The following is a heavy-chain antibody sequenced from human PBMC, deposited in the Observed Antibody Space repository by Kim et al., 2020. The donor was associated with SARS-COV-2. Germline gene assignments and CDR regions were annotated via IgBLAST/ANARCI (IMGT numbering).Heavy chain of an antibody. D-gene: IGHD2-8*02. CDR3: ARGYCTGGVCYSFDY. J-gene: IGHJ4*02. Sequence: SETLSLTCAVYGGSFSGYYWSWIRQPPGKGLEWIGEINHSGSTNYNPSLKSRVTISVDTSKNQFSLKLSSVTAADTAGYYCARGYCTGGVCYSFDYWGQG. CDR1: GGSFSGYY. CDR2: INHSGST. V-gene: IGHV4-34*01.